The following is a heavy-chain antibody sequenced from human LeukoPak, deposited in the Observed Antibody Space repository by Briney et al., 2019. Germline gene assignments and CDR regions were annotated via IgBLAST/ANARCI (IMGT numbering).Heavy chain of an antibody. Sequence: GGSLRLSCVGSEFTFSSYWLSWVRQAPGKGLEWVGNIKGDGREKYYVDSVKGRFSISRDNGQNTVFLQMNSLRADDTAVYYCARDAFRTRYFDLWGRGTLVTVSS. V-gene: IGHV3-7*01. J-gene: IGHJ2*01. D-gene: IGHD3-10*01. CDR3: ARDAFRTRYFDL. CDR1: EFTFSSYW. CDR2: IKGDGREK.